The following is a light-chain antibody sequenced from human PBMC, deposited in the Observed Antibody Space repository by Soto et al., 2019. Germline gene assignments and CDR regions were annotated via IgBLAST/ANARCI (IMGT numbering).Light chain of an antibody. V-gene: IGKV1-9*01. CDR1: QGISSY. J-gene: IGKJ4*01. CDR3: QQFNSYPLT. Sequence: DIQLTQSPSFLSASVGDRVTITCRAGQGISSYLAWYQQKPGKAPKLLIYAASTLQSGVPSRFSGSGSGTEFTLTISSLQPEDFATYYCQQFNSYPLTFGGGTKVEI. CDR2: AAS.